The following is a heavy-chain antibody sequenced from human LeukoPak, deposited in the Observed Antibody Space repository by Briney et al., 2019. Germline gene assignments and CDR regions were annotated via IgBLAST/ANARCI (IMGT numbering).Heavy chain of an antibody. CDR1: GGSISSYY. D-gene: IGHD3-10*01. V-gene: IGHV4-59*01. CDR3: AGIHPGDL. J-gene: IGHJ3*01. CDR2: IYYSGST. Sequence: SEPLSLTCTVSGGSISSYYWSWIRQPPGKGLEWIGYIYYSGSTSYNPSLKSRVAISLDTSKNQFSLKLTSVTAADTAVYYCAGIHPGDLWGQGTMVTVSS.